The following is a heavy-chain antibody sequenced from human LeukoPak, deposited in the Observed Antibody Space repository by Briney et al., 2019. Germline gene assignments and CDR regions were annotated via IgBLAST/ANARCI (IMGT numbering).Heavy chain of an antibody. CDR3: ARQGIGVFDS. CDR1: DGSISKAVYS. J-gene: IGHJ4*02. CDR2: IYYGGSA. Sequence: SETLSLTCIVPDGSISKAVYSWGWSRQPPGKGLEWIGTIYYGGSAARNASLKSRVTISVDKSRNQFSLNLSSVTAADTAIYYCARQGIGVFDSWGQGILVTVSS. V-gene: IGHV4-39*01. D-gene: IGHD3-16*01.